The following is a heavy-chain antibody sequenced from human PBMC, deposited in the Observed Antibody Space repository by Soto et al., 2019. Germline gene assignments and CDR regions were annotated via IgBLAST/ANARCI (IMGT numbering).Heavy chain of an antibody. CDR3: ARAMVRGVIPYYFDY. J-gene: IGHJ4*02. CDR1: GYTFTSYA. V-gene: IGHV1-3*01. D-gene: IGHD3-10*01. Sequence: QVQLVQSGAEVKKPGASVKVSCKASGYTFTSYAMHWVRQAPGQRLEWMGWINAGNGNTKYSQKFQGRVTITRDTSASTAYMELSSLRFEDTAVYYCARAMVRGVIPYYFDYWGQGTLVTVSS. CDR2: INAGNGNT.